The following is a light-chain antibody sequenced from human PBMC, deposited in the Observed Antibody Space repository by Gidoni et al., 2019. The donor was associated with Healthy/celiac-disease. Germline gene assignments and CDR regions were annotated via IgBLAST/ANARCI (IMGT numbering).Light chain of an antibody. CDR3: QQSYTLPVT. CDR2: AAS. V-gene: IGKV1-39*01. Sequence: DIQITQSPSSLSASVGDRVTITCRASQSISSYLNWYQQKPGKAPKVLIYAASSLQRGVPSRFRGSGSGTDFTLSISSLQPEDFATYYCQQSYTLPVTFGQGTKVEIK. CDR1: QSISSY. J-gene: IGKJ1*01.